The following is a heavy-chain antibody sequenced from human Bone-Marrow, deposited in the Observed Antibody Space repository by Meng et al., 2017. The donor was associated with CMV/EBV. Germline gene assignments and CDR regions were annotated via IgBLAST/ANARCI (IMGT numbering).Heavy chain of an antibody. D-gene: IGHD6-6*01. CDR1: GYTFTGYY. CDR3: ARHHPGEYSSSSGVPLDY. CDR2: INPNSGGT. V-gene: IGHV1-2*02. J-gene: IGHJ4*02. Sequence: ASVKVSCKASGYTFTGYYMHWVRQAPGQGLEWMGWINPNSGGTNYAQKFQGRVTMTRDTSISTAYMELSSLRSEDTAVYYCARHHPGEYSSSSGVPLDYWGQGTLVTVSS.